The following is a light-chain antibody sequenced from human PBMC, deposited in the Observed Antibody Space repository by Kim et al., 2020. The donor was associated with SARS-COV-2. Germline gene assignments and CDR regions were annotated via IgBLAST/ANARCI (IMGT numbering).Light chain of an antibody. CDR3: QAWDSSTAVV. J-gene: IGLJ2*01. CDR1: KLGDKY. CDR2: QDS. V-gene: IGLV3-1*01. Sequence: VSPGQTASSTFSGDKLGDKYACLYQQKPGQSPVLVIYQDSKRPSGIPERFSGSNSGNTATLTISGTQAMDEADYYCQAWDSSTAVVFGGGTQLTVL.